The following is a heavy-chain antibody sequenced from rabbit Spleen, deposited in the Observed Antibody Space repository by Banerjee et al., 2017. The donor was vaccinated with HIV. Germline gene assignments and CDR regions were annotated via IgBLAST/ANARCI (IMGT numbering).Heavy chain of an antibody. CDR3: ARGYADSSGLPTYYFNL. J-gene: IGHJ4*01. V-gene: IGHV1S7*01. CDR1: GFDFSRYY. CDR2: IEPVFGVT. Sequence: QLKESGGGLVQPGGSLKLSCKASGFDFSRYYVNWVRQALGKGLEWIGYIEPVFGVTYYANWVNGRFTISSHNAQNMLYLQLNSLTAADTATYFCARGYADSSGLPTYYFNLWGPGTLVTVS. D-gene: IGHD8-1*01.